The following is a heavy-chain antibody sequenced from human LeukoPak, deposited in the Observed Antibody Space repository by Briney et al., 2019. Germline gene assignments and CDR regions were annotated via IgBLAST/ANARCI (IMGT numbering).Heavy chain of an antibody. D-gene: IGHD5-12*01. Sequence: GGSLRLSCATSGFTFTTAWMSWVRQAPGKGLEWVGFIRSKAYGGTTEYAASVKGRFTISRDDSKSIAYLQMNSLKTEDTAVYYCVLGQGIVATIFRSDEPHYYYGMDVWGQGTTVTVSS. CDR1: GFTFTTAW. J-gene: IGHJ6*02. CDR3: VLGQGIVATIFRSDEPHYYYGMDV. V-gene: IGHV3-49*04. CDR2: IRSKAYGGTT.